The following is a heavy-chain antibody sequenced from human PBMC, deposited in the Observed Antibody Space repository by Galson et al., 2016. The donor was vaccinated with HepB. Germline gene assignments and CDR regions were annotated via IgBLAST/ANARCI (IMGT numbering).Heavy chain of an antibody. Sequence: VKVSCKASGFTFTSSAMQWVRQARGQRLEWIGWIVVGSGNTNYAQKFQERVTITRDMSTSTAYMELSSLRAEDTAVYYCARGVGGTDRRHWLDPWGQGTLVTVSS. V-gene: IGHV1-58*02. CDR1: GFTFTSSA. J-gene: IGHJ5*02. CDR3: ARGVGGTDRRHWLDP. D-gene: IGHD3-10*01. CDR2: IVVGSGNT.